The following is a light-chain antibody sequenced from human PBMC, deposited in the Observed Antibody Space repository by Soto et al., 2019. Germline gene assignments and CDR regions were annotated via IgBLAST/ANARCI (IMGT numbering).Light chain of an antibody. J-gene: IGKJ3*01. CDR3: QQSYSTPFT. Sequence: DIQMTQSPSSLSASVGDRVTITCRASQSIANYLNWYQQKQGRAPKLLIYAASTLQSGVPSRFSGSGSGTDFTLTISSLQPEDFATYSCQQSYSTPFTFGPGTKVDIK. CDR1: QSIANY. CDR2: AAS. V-gene: IGKV1-39*01.